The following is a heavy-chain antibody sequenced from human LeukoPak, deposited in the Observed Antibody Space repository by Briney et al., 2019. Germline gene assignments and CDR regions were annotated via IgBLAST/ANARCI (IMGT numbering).Heavy chain of an antibody. CDR3: VKGTRYCSGGSCLDDY. CDR2: IISNGGST. CDR1: GFTFSSYA. J-gene: IGHJ4*02. Sequence: GSLRLSCSASGFTFSSYAMHWVRQAPGKGLEYVSAIISNGGSTYYADSVKGRFTISRDNSKNTLYLQMSSLRAEDTAVYYCVKGTRYCSGGSCLDDYWGQGTLVTVSS. V-gene: IGHV3-64D*06. D-gene: IGHD2-15*01.